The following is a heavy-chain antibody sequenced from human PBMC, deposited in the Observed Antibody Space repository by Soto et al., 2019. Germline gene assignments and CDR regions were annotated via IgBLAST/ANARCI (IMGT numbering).Heavy chain of an antibody. D-gene: IGHD3-10*01. CDR2: IRSKANSYAT. J-gene: IGHJ2*01. V-gene: IGHV3-73*01. CDR1: GFTFSGSA. Sequence: GGSLRLSCAASGFTFSGSAMHWVRQASGKGLEWVGRIRSKANSYATAYAASVKGRFTISRDDSKNTAYLQMNSLKTEDTAVYYCTSPQIPGDTYDWYFDLWGRGTLVTVSS. CDR3: TSPQIPGDTYDWYFDL.